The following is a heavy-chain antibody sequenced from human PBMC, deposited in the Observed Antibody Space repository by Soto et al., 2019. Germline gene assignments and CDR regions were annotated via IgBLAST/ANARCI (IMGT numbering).Heavy chain of an antibody. CDR3: ARAGCDGGSCYTLVGLRYGMDV. Sequence: ESGGGVVQPGRSLRLSCAASGFTFSSYAMHWVRQAPGKGLKWVAVISYDGSNKYYADSVKGRFTISRDNSKNTLYLQMNSLRAEDTAVYYCARAGCDGGSCYTLVGLRYGMDVWGQGTTVTVSS. CDR2: ISYDGSNK. CDR1: GFTFSSYA. J-gene: IGHJ6*02. D-gene: IGHD2-15*01. V-gene: IGHV3-30-3*01.